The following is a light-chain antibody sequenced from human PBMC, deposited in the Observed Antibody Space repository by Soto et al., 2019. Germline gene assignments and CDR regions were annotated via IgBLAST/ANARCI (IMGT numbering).Light chain of an antibody. Sequence: EIVLTQSSGTLSLSPGERATLSCRASQSVSSTYLAWYQQKPGQAPRLLIYGASSRATGIPDRFSGSGSGTDFTLTITRLEPEDFAGYYCQQYCISPQRTFGQGTKVEIK. CDR2: GAS. CDR3: QQYCISPQRT. CDR1: QSVSSTY. V-gene: IGKV3-20*01. J-gene: IGKJ1*01.